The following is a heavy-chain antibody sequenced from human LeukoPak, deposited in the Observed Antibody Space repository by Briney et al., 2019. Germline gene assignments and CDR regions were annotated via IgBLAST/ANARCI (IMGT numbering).Heavy chain of an antibody. CDR2: ISSTGSYI. J-gene: IGHJ5*02. D-gene: IGHD2-15*01. V-gene: IGHV3-21*01. CDR1: GFTFSSYS. CDR3: AKDRCSGYSCYSPNL. Sequence: GGSLRLSCAASGFTFSSYSMNWVRQAPGKGLEWVSSISSTGSYIYYTDSMEGRFTISRDNAKNSLYLQMNSLRAEDTAVYYCAKDRCSGYSCYSPNLWGQGTLVTVSS.